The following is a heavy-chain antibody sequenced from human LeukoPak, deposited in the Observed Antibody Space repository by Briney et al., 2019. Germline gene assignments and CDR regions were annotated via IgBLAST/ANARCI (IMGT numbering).Heavy chain of an antibody. CDR1: GGSFSGYY. D-gene: IGHD3-3*01. Sequence: PSETLSLTCAVYGGSFSGYYWSWIRQPPGKGLEWIGEINHSGSTNYNPSLKSRVTISVDTSKNQFSLKLSSVTAADTAVYYCARVRLSVTIFGVVIIRGRRPDAFDIWGQGTMVTVSS. J-gene: IGHJ3*02. CDR3: ARVRLSVTIFGVVIIRGRRPDAFDI. CDR2: INHSGST. V-gene: IGHV4-34*01.